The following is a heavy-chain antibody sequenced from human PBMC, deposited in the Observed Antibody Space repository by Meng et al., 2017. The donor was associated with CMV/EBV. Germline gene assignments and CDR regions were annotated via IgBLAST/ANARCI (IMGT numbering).Heavy chain of an antibody. J-gene: IGHJ5*02. CDR2: ISAYNGNT. CDR3: ARVIPSSGCCSSTSCYTSWFDP. Sequence: YGISWVRQAPGQGLEWMGWISAYNGNTNYAQKLQGRVTMTTDTSTSTAYMELRSLRSDDTAVYYCARVIPSSGCCSSTSCYTSWFDPWGQGTLVTVSS. V-gene: IGHV1-18*01. D-gene: IGHD2-2*02. CDR1: YG.